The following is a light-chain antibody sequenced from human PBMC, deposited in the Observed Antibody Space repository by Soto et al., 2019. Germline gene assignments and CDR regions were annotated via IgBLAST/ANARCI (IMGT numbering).Light chain of an antibody. Sequence: PGARATLSCRVSQSVSGTYLAWYQQKPGQAPSLVIYGASSRATGIPDRFSGSGSGTDFTLTISRLEPEDFAMYYCQHYDNSQWTVGRGTKVDIK. V-gene: IGKV3-20*01. CDR3: QHYDNSQWT. CDR1: QSVSGTY. CDR2: GAS. J-gene: IGKJ1*01.